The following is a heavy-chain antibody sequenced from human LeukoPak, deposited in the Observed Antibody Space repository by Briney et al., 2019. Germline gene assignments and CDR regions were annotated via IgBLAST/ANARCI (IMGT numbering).Heavy chain of an antibody. CDR2: INHSGST. V-gene: IGHV4-34*01. CDR3: ARGVNIVVVTAIQGHYFDY. D-gene: IGHD2-21*02. Sequence: SETLSLTCAVYGGSFSGYYWSWIRQPPGKGLEWIGEINHSGSTNYNPSLKSRVTISVGTSKNQFSLKLSSVTAADTAVYYCARGVNIVVVTAIQGHYFDYWGQGTLVTVSS. J-gene: IGHJ4*02. CDR1: GGSFSGYY.